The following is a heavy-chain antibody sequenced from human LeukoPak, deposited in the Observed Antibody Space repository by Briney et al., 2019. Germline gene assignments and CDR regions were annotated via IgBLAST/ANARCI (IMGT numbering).Heavy chain of an antibody. CDR2: ISSSSSTT. CDR3: AKGSDYVDYYYYGMDV. D-gene: IGHD5-12*01. V-gene: IGHV3-23*01. Sequence: GGSLRLSCAASGFTFSSYAMSWVRQAPGKGLEWVSAISSSSSTTYYPDSVKGRFTISRDNAKNSLYLQMNSLRAEDTALYYCAKGSDYVDYYYYGMDVWGQGTTVTVSS. J-gene: IGHJ6*02. CDR1: GFTFSSYA.